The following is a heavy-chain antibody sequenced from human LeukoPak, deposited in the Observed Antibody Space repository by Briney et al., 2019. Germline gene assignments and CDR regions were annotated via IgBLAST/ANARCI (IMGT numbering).Heavy chain of an antibody. CDR2: IIPIFGTA. Sequence: SVKVSCKASAGTFSSYAISWVRQAPGQGLEWMGGIIPIFGTANYAQKFQGRVTITADESTSTAYMELSSLRSEDTAVYYCARDYDPYDAFDIWGQGTMVTVSS. D-gene: IGHD3-22*01. CDR1: AGTFSSYA. V-gene: IGHV1-69*13. J-gene: IGHJ3*02. CDR3: ARDYDPYDAFDI.